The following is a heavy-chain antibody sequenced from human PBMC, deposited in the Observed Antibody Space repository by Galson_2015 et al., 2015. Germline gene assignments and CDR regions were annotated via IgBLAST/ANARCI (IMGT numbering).Heavy chain of an antibody. J-gene: IGHJ6*02. CDR2: IIPIFSTE. D-gene: IGHD2-2*01. Sequence: SVKVSCKASGGTFSSYAISWVRQAPGQGLERVGGIIPIFSTENYAQKFQGRVTITADESKSTAYMELNSLRSEDTAVYYCARVAGGKIVVVPAARCYYGMDVWGQGTPVTVSS. V-gene: IGHV1-69*13. CDR3: ARVAGGKIVVVPAARCYYGMDV. CDR1: GGTFSSYA.